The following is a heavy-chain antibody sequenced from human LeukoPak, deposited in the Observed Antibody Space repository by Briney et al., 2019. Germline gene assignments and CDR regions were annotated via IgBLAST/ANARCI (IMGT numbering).Heavy chain of an antibody. CDR3: ARQISGNKDY. D-gene: IGHD1/OR15-1a*01. V-gene: IGHV4-59*08. CDR1: GVSISVYC. J-gene: IGHJ4*02. CDR2: IFYRESFSYGGTT. Sequence: AETLSLTCTVSGVSISVYCWIWIRQSPGRGLEYIGSIFYRESFSYGGTTFYNPSLQSRVTISVDTSKNAVSLRLTSVTAADTAVYFCARQISGNKDYWGQGTLVTVSS.